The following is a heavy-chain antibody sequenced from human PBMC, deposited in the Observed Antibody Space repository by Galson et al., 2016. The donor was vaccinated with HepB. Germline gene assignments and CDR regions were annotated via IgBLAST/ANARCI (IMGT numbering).Heavy chain of an antibody. CDR3: ARDIVLMVYSADYYYYGMDV. J-gene: IGHJ6*02. Sequence: SVKVSCKASGYTLTSYGISWVRLAPGQGLEWMGWISGYNGNTNYARKFLGRVTLTTNTSTSTAYMELRSLRSDDTAVYYCARDIVLMVYSADYYYYGMDVWGQGTTVTVSS. V-gene: IGHV1-18*01. D-gene: IGHD2-8*01. CDR2: ISGYNGNT. CDR1: GYTLTSYG.